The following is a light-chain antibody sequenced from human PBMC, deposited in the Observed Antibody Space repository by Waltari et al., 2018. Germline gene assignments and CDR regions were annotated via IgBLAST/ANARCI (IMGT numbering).Light chain of an antibody. CDR1: QSISNY. J-gene: IGKJ1*01. CDR3: QQSYATVWT. V-gene: IGKV1-39*01. CDR2: AAS. Sequence: DIQMTQYQSSLSASVGDRVYITCRTSQSISNYLNWYHQRPGEAPHLLIYAASSLQSGVSSRFSGSGSGTDFSLTISSLQPEDVGIYYCQQSYATVWTFGLGTKVEIK.